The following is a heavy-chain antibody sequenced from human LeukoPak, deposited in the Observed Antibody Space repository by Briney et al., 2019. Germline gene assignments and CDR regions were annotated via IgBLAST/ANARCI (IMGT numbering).Heavy chain of an antibody. V-gene: IGHV1-69*13. CDR2: IIPIFGTA. J-gene: IGHJ4*02. D-gene: IGHD3-10*01. CDR1: GGTFSSYA. CDR3: YTEGSGSYGDY. Sequence: ASVKVSCKASGGTFSSYAISWVRQAPGQGLEWMGGIIPIFGTANYAQKFRGRVTITADESTSTAYMELSSLRSEDTAVYYCYTEGSGSYGDYWGQGTLVTVSS.